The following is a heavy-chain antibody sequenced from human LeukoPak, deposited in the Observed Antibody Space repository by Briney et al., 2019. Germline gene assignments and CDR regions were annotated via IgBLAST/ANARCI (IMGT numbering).Heavy chain of an antibody. V-gene: IGHV1-69*05. Sequence: ASVKVSCKASGGTFSSYAISWVRQAPGQGLEWMGGIIPIFGTANYAQKFQGRVTITTDESTSTAYMELSSLRSEDTAVYYCARLAARPGDLFDYWGQGTLATVSS. D-gene: IGHD6-6*01. CDR3: ARLAARPGDLFDY. J-gene: IGHJ4*02. CDR1: GGTFSSYA. CDR2: IIPIFGTA.